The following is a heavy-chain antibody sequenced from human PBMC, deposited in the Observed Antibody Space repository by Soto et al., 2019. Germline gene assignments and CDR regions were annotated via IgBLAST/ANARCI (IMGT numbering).Heavy chain of an antibody. V-gene: IGHV4-34*01. CDR1: GGSSSYYY. J-gene: IGHJ5*02. CDR3: ARGRGYCAGGDCLNWLDP. Sequence: SETLSLTCAVYGGSSSYYYWSWIRQPPGKGLEWIGEIHHNGRVNYNPSLKSRVSISVDTSKSQSSLKLNSVTAADTAVYYCARGRGYCAGGDCLNWLDPWGQGTLVTVSS. D-gene: IGHD2-8*02. CDR2: IHHNGRV.